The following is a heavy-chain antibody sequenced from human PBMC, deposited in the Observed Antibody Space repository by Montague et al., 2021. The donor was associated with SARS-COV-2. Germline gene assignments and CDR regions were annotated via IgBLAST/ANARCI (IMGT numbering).Heavy chain of an antibody. CDR3: ARGGTYHYGMDV. Sequence: SETLSLTCAVSLDSISRPNWSHCVRPPPGTPLACIGDIHYTANTNYNPSLKSRVNIFIDKSKNHFSLQLSSVTAADTAVYYCARGGTYHYGMDVWGQGTTVAVCS. D-gene: IGHD3-16*01. CDR1: LDSISRPNW. CDR2: IHYTANT. J-gene: IGHJ6*02. V-gene: IGHV4-4*02.